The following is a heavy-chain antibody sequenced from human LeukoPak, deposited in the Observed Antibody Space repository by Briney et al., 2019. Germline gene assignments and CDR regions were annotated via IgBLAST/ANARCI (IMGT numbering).Heavy chain of an antibody. CDR3: ARSGLARGYSGYDAYYFDY. CDR2: IIPIFGTA. D-gene: IGHD5-12*01. CDR1: GGTFSSYA. V-gene: IGHV1-69*05. Sequence: SVKVSCKASGGTFSSYAISWVRQAPGQGLEWMGGIIPIFGTANYAQKFQGRVTITTDESTSTAYMELSSLRSEDTAVYYCARSGLARGYSGYDAYYFDYWGQGTLVTVSS. J-gene: IGHJ4*02.